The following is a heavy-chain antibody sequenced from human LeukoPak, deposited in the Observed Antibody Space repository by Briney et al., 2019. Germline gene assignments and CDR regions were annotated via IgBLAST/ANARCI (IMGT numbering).Heavy chain of an antibody. CDR1: GYTFTGYY. V-gene: IGHV1-2*02. J-gene: IGHJ4*02. Sequence: EASVKVSCKASGYTFTGYYMHWVRQAPGQGLEWMGWINPNSGGTNYAQKFQGRVTMTRDTSISTAYMELSRLRSDDTAVYYCAGDHNPIVVVVAATQPLDYWGQGTLVTVSS. CDR3: AGDHNPIVVVVAATQPLDY. D-gene: IGHD2-15*01. CDR2: INPNSGGT.